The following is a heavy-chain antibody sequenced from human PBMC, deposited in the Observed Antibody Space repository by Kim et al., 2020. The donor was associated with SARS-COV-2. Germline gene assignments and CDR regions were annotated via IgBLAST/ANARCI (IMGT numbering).Heavy chain of an antibody. Sequence: SETLSLTCTVSGGSISSSSYYWGWIRQPPGKGLEWIGSIYYSGITFYNPALKSRVTISVDTSKNQFSLKLSSVTAADTAVYYCWMVTAAALALNWGQGTL. CDR3: WMVTAAALALN. CDR2: IYYSGIT. J-gene: IGHJ4*02. V-gene: IGHV4-39*01. D-gene: IGHD6-25*01. CDR1: GGSISSSSYY.